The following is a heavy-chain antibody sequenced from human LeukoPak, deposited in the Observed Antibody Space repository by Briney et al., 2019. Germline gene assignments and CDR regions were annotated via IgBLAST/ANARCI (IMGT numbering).Heavy chain of an antibody. V-gene: IGHV4-34*01. D-gene: IGHD3-10*01. Sequence: PSETLSLTCAVYGGSFSGYYWSWIRQPPGKGLEWIGEINHSGSTNYNPSLKSRVTISVDTSKNQFSLKLSSVTAADMAVYYCARGRIWFGEFSFDYWGQGTLVTVSS. CDR2: INHSGST. J-gene: IGHJ4*02. CDR1: GGSFSGYY. CDR3: ARGRIWFGEFSFDY.